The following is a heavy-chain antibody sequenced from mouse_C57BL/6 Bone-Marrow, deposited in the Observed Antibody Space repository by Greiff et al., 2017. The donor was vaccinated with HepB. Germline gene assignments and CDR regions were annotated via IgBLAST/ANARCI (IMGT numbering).Heavy chain of an antibody. J-gene: IGHJ3*01. Sequence: EVQLMESGEGLVKPGGSLKLSCAASGFTFSSYAMSWVRQTPEKRLEWVAYISSGGDYIYYADTVKGRFTISRDNARNTLYLQMSSLTSEDTAMDYCTREDWDEAYWGQGTLVTVSA. V-gene: IGHV5-9-1*02. CDR2: ISSGGDYI. CDR1: GFTFSSYA. CDR3: TREDWDEAY. D-gene: IGHD4-1*01.